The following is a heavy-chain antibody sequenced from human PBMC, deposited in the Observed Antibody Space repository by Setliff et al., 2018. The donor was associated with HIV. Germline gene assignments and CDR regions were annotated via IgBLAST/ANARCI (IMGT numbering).Heavy chain of an antibody. J-gene: IGHJ4*02. Sequence: LSLTCTVFGGSINSDSYYWTWIRQPAGKGLEWIGHIHTSGSTNYNPSLKSRVTISIDTSKNQFSLKLRSATATDTALYYCARVSSSYYFLGAFDSWGQGTLVTVSS. D-gene: IGHD6-13*01. CDR2: IHTSGST. V-gene: IGHV4-61*09. CDR1: GGSINSDSYY. CDR3: ARVSSSYYFLGAFDS.